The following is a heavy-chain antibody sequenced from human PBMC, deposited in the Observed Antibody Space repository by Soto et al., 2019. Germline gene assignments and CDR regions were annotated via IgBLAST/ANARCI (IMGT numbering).Heavy chain of an antibody. D-gene: IGHD2-15*01. CDR2: IKSRADGGTK. J-gene: IGHJ5*02. CDR1: VCTFSHAW. CDR3: TVVKRWDQYSTSGYWLEP. V-gene: IGHV3-15*01. Sequence: PVGSLRLSCASSVCTFSHAWMSCVRHSPGKWLEWVGRIKSRADGGTKDYGAPVRGRFTISRDDSENMLYLQMNSLKTEDTAVYYCTVVKRWDQYSTSGYWLEPGGPGTRVSVS.